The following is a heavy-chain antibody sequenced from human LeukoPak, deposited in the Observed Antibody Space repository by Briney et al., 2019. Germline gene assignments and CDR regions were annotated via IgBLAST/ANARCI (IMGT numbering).Heavy chain of an antibody. CDR1: GGSISNHNW. V-gene: IGHV4-4*02. J-gene: IGHJ3*02. D-gene: IGHD6-6*01. Sequence: SGTLSLTCTVSGGSISNHNWWSWVRQPPGKGLEWIAEIYHSGSTYYNPSLKSRVTISVDTSKNQFSLKLSSVTAADTAVYYCASQGKYSSHDDAFDIWGQGTMVTVSS. CDR2: IYHSGST. CDR3: ASQGKYSSHDDAFDI.